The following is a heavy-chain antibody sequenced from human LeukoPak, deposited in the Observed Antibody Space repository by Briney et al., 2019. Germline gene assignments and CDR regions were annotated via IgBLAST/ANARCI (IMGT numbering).Heavy chain of an antibody. CDR2: IYYSGST. CDR3: ARSARGLQLIFPTMETNFDY. J-gene: IGHJ4*02. CDR1: GGSISSSSYY. V-gene: IGHV4-39*01. D-gene: IGHD5-18*01. Sequence: KSSETLSLTCTVSGGSISSSSYYWGWIRQPPGKGLEWIGSIYYSGSTYYNPSLKSRVTISVDTSKNQFSLKLSSVTAADTAVYYCARSARGLQLIFPTMETNFDYWGQGTLVTVSS.